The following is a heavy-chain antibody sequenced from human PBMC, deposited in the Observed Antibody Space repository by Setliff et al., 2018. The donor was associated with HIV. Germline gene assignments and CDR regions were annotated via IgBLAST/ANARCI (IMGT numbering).Heavy chain of an antibody. Sequence: ASVKVSCKASGGTFSSYAISWVRQAPGQGLEWMGGIIPVFRTANYAQKFQGRVTITADESTSTAYMELSSLRSEDTAVYYCARGLRFLEWLSRDNWFDPWGQGTLVTVSS. V-gene: IGHV1-69*13. D-gene: IGHD3-3*01. J-gene: IGHJ5*02. CDR1: GGTFSSYA. CDR3: ARGLRFLEWLSRDNWFDP. CDR2: IIPVFRTA.